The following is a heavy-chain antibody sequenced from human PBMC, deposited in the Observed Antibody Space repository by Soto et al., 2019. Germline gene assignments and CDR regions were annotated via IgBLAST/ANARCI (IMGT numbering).Heavy chain of an antibody. V-gene: IGHV3-33*01. CDR3: ARGAWGIEPLSYYYYMDV. CDR1: GFTFSSYG. D-gene: IGHD6-13*01. J-gene: IGHJ6*03. Sequence: GGSLRLSCAASGFTFSSYGMHWVRQAPGKGLEWVAVIWYDGSNKYYADSVKGRFTISRDNSKNTLYLQMNSLRAEDTAVYYCARGAWGIEPLSYYYYMDVWGKGTTVTVSS. CDR2: IWYDGSNK.